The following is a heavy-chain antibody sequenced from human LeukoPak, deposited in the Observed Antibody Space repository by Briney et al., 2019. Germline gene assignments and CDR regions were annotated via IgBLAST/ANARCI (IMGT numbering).Heavy chain of an antibody. J-gene: IGHJ3*02. CDR2: IYYSGST. CDR3: ARVESSSWSSDAFDI. CDR1: GGSISSSSYY. V-gene: IGHV4-39*07. D-gene: IGHD6-13*01. Sequence: PSETLSLTCTVSGGSISSSSYYWGWIRQPPGKGLEWIGSIYYSGSTYYNPSLKSRVTISVDTSKNQFSLKLSSVTAADTAVYYCARVESSSWSSDAFDIWGQGTMVTVSS.